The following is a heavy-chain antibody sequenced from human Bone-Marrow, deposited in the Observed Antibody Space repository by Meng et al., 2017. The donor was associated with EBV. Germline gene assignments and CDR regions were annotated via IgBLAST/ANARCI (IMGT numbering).Heavy chain of an antibody. V-gene: IGHV1-2*06. Sequence: QVQRARSGAKVKKPGASVKVSFKASGYSFTGYYMHWVRQAPGQGLEWMGRINPNSGGTNYAQKFQGRVTMTRDTSISTAYMELSRLRSDDTAVYYCARDPRGLVTTYGDWLDPWGQGTLVTVSS. CDR3: ARDPRGLVTTYGDWLDP. CDR2: INPNSGGT. J-gene: IGHJ5*02. D-gene: IGHD2-21*02. CDR1: GYSFTGYY.